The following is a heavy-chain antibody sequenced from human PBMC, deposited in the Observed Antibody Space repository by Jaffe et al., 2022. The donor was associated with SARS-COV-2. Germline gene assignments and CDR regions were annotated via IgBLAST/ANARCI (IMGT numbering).Heavy chain of an antibody. D-gene: IGHD4-17*01. CDR3: AREEMHRVNTVTTPVDYYYYGMDV. Sequence: QVQLVQSGAEVKKPGASVKVSCKASGYTFTSYYMHWVRQAPGQGLEWMGIINPSGGSTSYAQKFQGRVTMTRDTSTSTVYMELSSLRSEDTAVYYCAREEMHRVNTVTTPVDYYYYGMDVWGQGTTVTVSS. V-gene: IGHV1-46*01. J-gene: IGHJ6*02. CDR1: GYTFTSYY. CDR2: INPSGGST.